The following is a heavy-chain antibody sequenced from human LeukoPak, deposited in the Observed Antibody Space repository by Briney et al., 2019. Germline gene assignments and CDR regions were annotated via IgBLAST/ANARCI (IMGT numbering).Heavy chain of an antibody. D-gene: IGHD3-10*01. V-gene: IGHV4-31*03. CDR2: ISYTGST. CDR1: GDSLSSGTYY. J-gene: IGHJ4*02. Sequence: PSETLSLTCTVSGDSLSSGTYYWSWLRQHPGKGLESIGFISYTGSTSYNPSLESRVTISVDTSKSQFSLKLTSVTAADTAVYYCARGGNRFGGFYFDYWGRGTLVTVSS. CDR3: ARGGNRFGGFYFDY.